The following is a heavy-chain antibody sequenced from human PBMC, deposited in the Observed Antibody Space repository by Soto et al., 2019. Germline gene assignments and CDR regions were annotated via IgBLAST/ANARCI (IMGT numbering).Heavy chain of an antibody. CDR2: IKQDGSEK. D-gene: IGHD3-3*01. J-gene: IGHJ6*02. Sequence: VGSLRLSCAASGFTFSSYWMIWVRQAPGKGLEWVANIKQDGSEKYYVDSVKGRFTISRDNAKNSLYLQMNSLRAEDTAVYYCARDGLSLEWLAGMDVWGQGTTVTVSS. CDR3: ARDGLSLEWLAGMDV. V-gene: IGHV3-7*01. CDR1: GFTFSSYW.